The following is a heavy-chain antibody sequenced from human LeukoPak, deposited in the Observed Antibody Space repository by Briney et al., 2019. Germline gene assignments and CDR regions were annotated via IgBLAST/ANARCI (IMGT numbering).Heavy chain of an antibody. V-gene: IGHV3-74*01. CDR2: INSDGRST. CDR3: VRDRAVSPFPPDAFDM. CDR1: GFTFSNYW. J-gene: IGHJ3*02. D-gene: IGHD4-17*01. Sequence: EGSLRLSCAASGFTFSNYWMHWVRQAPGKGLVWVSRINSDGRSTKYADSVKGQFAISRDNAKNTLYLQMNSLRAEDTAVYYCVRDRAVSPFPPDAFDMWGQGTMVTVAS.